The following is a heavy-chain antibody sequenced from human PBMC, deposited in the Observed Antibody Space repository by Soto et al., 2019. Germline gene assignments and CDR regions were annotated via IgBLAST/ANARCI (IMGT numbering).Heavy chain of an antibody. V-gene: IGHV1-69*12. CDR3: ARCRYSYGYSAFDI. CDR2: IIPIFGTA. D-gene: IGHD5-18*01. J-gene: IGHJ3*02. Sequence: QVQLVQSGAEAKKPGSSVKVSCKASGGTFSSYAISWVRQAPGQGLESMGGIIPIFGTANYAQKFQGRVTITADESTSTAYMELSSLRSEDTAVYYCARCRYSYGYSAFDIWGQGTMVTVSS. CDR1: GGTFSSYA.